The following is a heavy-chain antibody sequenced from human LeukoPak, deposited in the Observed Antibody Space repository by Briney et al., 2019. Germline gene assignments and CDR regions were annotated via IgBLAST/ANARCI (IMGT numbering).Heavy chain of an antibody. CDR2: ISYDGSNT. CDR1: GFSFNSHG. CDR3: AKDRDSYGLLGYFDL. D-gene: IGHD5-18*01. Sequence: GGSLRLSCAASGFSFNSHGMHWVRQAPGKGLDWVAVISYDGSNTYYADSVKGRFTISRDNSKNTLDLQMNSLRAEDTAVYYCAKDRDSYGLLGYFDLWGPGTLVSASS. J-gene: IGHJ2*01. V-gene: IGHV3-30*18.